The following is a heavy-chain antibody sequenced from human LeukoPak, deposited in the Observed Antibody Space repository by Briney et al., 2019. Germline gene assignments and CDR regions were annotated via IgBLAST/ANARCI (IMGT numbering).Heavy chain of an antibody. J-gene: IGHJ4*02. CDR2: IWYDGSNK. CDR3: ARGAAVAQRFRLFDY. V-gene: IGHV3-33*01. Sequence: GGSLRLSCAASGFTFSSYGMHWVRQAPGKGLEWVAVIWYDGSNKYYADSVKGRFTISRDNSKNTLYLQMNSLRAEDTAVYYCARGAAVAQRFRLFDYWGQGTLVTVSS. D-gene: IGHD6-19*01. CDR1: GFTFSSYG.